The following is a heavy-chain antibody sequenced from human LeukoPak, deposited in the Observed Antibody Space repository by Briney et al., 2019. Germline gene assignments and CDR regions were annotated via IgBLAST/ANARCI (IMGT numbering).Heavy chain of an antibody. Sequence: GASVKVSCTASGYTFTSYYISWVRQTPGQGLEWMGWIIAYIGNPTYARKLQDRVTMTTDTSTSTAYMELTSLTSDDTAVYYCARTPHYCSGGSCYFDVFDVWGQGTMVIVSS. J-gene: IGHJ3*01. CDR3: ARTPHYCSGGSCYFDVFDV. V-gene: IGHV1-18*01. CDR1: GYTFTSYY. CDR2: IIAYIGNP. D-gene: IGHD2-15*01.